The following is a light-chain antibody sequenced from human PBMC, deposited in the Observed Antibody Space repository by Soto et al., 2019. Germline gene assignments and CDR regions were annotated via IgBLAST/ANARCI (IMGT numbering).Light chain of an antibody. CDR1: QSVSSTY. Sequence: EIVLTQSPGPLSLSQGERATLSCRASQSVSSTYLIWYQQKPGQAPRLPLYVASPRATGVPDRFSGGGSGTDFTLTISRLEPEDFAVYYCQHFVNSLTWTFGQGTKVEIK. CDR3: QHFVNSLTWT. J-gene: IGKJ1*01. V-gene: IGKV3-20*01. CDR2: VAS.